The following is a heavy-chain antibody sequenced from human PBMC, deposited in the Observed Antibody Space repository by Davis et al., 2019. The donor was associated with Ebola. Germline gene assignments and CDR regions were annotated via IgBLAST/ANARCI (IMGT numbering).Heavy chain of an antibody. V-gene: IGHV4-39*01. CDR2: IYYSGST. CDR3: ARQRRPPELLGPRAPFDY. D-gene: IGHD1-7*01. Sequence: SETLSLTCTVSGGSISSSSYYWGWIRQPPGKGLEWIGSIYYSGSTYYNPSLKSRVTISVDTSKNQFSLKLSSVTAADTAVYYCARQRRPPELLGPRAPFDYWGQGTLVTVSS. J-gene: IGHJ4*02. CDR1: GGSISSSSYY.